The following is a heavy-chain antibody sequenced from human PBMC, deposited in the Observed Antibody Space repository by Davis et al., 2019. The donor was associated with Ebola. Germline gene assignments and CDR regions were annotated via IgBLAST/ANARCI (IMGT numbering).Heavy chain of an antibody. Sequence: SETLSLTCSVSGGSIISSNFYWGWIRQSPGKGLEWIGSVYYTGGTYYNPSLSSRLTISIDTPKNQFSLEVRSVTASDTAVYYCARHVGGTGSRFNPPVDFWGQGNLVIVSS. D-gene: IGHD6-19*01. V-gene: IGHV4-39*01. CDR2: VYYTGGT. J-gene: IGHJ4*02. CDR3: ARHVGGTGSRFNPPVDF. CDR1: GGSIISSNFY.